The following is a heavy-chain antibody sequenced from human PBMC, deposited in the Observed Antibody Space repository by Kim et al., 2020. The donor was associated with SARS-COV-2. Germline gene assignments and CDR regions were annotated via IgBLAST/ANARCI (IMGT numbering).Heavy chain of an antibody. Sequence: GSTYYNPSLKSRVTISVDTSKNQFSLKLSSVTAADTAVYYCARDNYGVDYWGQGTLVTVSS. D-gene: IGHD4-17*01. J-gene: IGHJ4*02. V-gene: IGHV4-31*02. CDR3: ARDNYGVDY. CDR2: GST.